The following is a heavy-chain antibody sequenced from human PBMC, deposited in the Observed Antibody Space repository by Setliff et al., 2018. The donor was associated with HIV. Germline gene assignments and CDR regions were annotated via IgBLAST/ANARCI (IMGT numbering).Heavy chain of an antibody. V-gene: IGHV1-18*01. Sequence: GASVKVSCKASGYTFTNYAISWVRQAPGQGLEWMGGISGHNGDTKYSQKFQGRVTMTTDTSTNTAYMELRSLTSDDTAVYYCARDGFRAGYSSGWSDYWGQGTLVTVSS. CDR2: ISGHNGDT. D-gene: IGHD6-19*01. CDR3: ARDGFRAGYSSGWSDY. CDR1: GYTFTNYA. J-gene: IGHJ4*02.